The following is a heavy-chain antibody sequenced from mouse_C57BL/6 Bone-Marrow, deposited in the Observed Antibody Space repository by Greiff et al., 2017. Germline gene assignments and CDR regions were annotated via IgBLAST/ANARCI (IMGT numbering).Heavy chain of an antibody. Sequence: QVQLQQSGAELVKPGASVKLSCKASGYTFTSYWMHWVKQRPGQGLEWIGMIHRKSGSTYYNEKFKSKATLTVDKSSSTAFMQLSSLTSEDSAIYYCARSGGWLLSLAFWGQGTLITVTA. D-gene: IGHD2-3*01. V-gene: IGHV1-64*01. CDR1: GYTFTSYW. J-gene: IGHJ3*01. CDR2: IHRKSGST. CDR3: ARSGGWLLSLAF.